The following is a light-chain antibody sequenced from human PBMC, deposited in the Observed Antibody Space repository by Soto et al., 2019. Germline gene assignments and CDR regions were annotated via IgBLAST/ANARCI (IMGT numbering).Light chain of an antibody. Sequence: EIVLTQSPATLSLSPGDRATLSCRASQSISRYLAWYQQKPGQAPRLLIYDASKRAAGIPARYSASGSGTDFTLTIPSLEPEDFAVYYCQQRSNWPSTFGGGTKVEIK. CDR3: QQRSNWPST. J-gene: IGKJ4*01. V-gene: IGKV3-11*01. CDR2: DAS. CDR1: QSISRY.